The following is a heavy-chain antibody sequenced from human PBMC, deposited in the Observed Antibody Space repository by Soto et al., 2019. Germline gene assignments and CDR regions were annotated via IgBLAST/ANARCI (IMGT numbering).Heavy chain of an antibody. V-gene: IGHV3-15*01. CDR1: GLTFSNAW. CDR3: TTGGSSSHPYYYYGMDV. CDR2: IKSKTDGGTT. J-gene: IGHJ6*02. Sequence: PGGSLRLSCAASGLTFSNAWMSWVRQAPGKGLEWVGRIKSKTDGGTTDYAAPVKGRFTISRDDSKNTLYLQMNSLKTEDTAVYYCTTGGSSSHPYYYYGMDVWGQGTTVTVSS. D-gene: IGHD6-6*01.